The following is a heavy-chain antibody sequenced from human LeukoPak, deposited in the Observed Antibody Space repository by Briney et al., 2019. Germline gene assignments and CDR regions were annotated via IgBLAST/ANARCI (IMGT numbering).Heavy chain of an antibody. V-gene: IGHV3-11*04. Sequence: GGSLRLSCAASGFTFSDCYMSWIRQAPGKGLEWVSYISSSGSTIYYADSVKGRFTISRDNAKNSLYLQMNSLRAEDTAVYYCARALNAKDYMDVWGKGTTVTVSS. J-gene: IGHJ6*03. CDR2: ISSSGSTI. CDR3: ARALNAKDYMDV. CDR1: GFTFSDCY. D-gene: IGHD4/OR15-4a*01.